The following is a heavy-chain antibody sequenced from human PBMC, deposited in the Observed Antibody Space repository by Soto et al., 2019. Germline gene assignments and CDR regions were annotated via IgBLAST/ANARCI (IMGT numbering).Heavy chain of an antibody. V-gene: IGHV4-59*01. CDR3: ARHKGSSSWYPFDY. J-gene: IGHJ4*02. Sequence: SETLSLTCTVSPGSISSYYWTWIRQPPGKGLEWIGYIYYSGSTNYNPSLKSRVTISVDTSKNQFSLKLTSATAADTAVYYCARHKGSSSWYPFDYWGQGALVTVSS. CDR1: PGSISSYY. D-gene: IGHD6-13*01. CDR2: IYYSGST.